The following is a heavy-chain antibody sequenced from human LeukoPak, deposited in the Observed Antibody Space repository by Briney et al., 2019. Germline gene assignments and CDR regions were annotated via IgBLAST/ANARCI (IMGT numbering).Heavy chain of an antibody. D-gene: IGHD2-15*01. CDR2: IWYDGSNK. V-gene: IGHV3-33*01. CDR1: GFTFSSYG. J-gene: IGHJ5*02. CDR3: ARVYREYCSGGSCPLWFDP. Sequence: PGGSLRLSCAASGFTFSSYGMHWVRQAPGKGLEWVAVIWYDGSNKYYADSVKGRFTISRDNSKNTLYLQMNSLRVEDTAVYYCARVYREYCSGGSCPLWFDPWGQGTLVTVSS.